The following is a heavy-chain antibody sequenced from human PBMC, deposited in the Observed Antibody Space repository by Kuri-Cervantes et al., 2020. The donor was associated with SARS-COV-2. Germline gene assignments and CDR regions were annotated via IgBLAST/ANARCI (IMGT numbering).Heavy chain of an antibody. J-gene: IGHJ4*02. CDR3: AREISQSIAAAGTPLDY. Sequence: WVRQAPGKGLEWVAVIWYDGSNKYYADSVKGRFTISRDNSKNTLYLQMNSLRAEDTAVYYCAREISQSIAAAGTPLDYWGQGTLVTVSS. D-gene: IGHD6-13*01. V-gene: IGHV3-33*01. CDR2: IWYDGSNK.